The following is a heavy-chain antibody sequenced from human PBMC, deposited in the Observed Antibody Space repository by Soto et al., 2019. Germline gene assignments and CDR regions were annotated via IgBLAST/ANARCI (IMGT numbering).Heavy chain of an antibody. CDR3: ARISGSDIVVGVAATRGSYYGMDG. D-gene: IGHD2-15*01. J-gene: IGHJ6*04. Sequence: SETLSLTCAVSGGSISSSNWWSWVRQPPGKGLEWIGEIYHSGSTNYNPSLKSGVTLSVDKSKTQSPRRLSSVPAADTAVYYCARISGSDIVVGVAATRGSYYGMDGWGKGTTVTVP. CDR1: GGSISSSNW. V-gene: IGHV4-4*02. CDR2: IYHSGST.